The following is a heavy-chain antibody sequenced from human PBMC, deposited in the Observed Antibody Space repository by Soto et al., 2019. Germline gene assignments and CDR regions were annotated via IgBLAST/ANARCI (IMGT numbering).Heavy chain of an antibody. Sequence: QVQLVESGGGVVQPGRSLRLSCAASGFTFSSYGMHWVRQAPGKGLEWVAVISYDGSNKYYADSVKVRFTISRDNSKKTLYLQMNSLRAEDTAVYYCAKGAYGSGSLYYFDYWGQGTLVTVSS. CDR2: ISYDGSNK. V-gene: IGHV3-30*18. CDR1: GFTFSSYG. D-gene: IGHD3-10*01. J-gene: IGHJ4*02. CDR3: AKGAYGSGSLYYFDY.